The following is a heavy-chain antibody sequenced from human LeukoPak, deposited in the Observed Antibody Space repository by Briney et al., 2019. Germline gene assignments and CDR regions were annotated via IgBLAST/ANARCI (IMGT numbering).Heavy chain of an antibody. Sequence: GESLKISCKGSGYSFNSYWIGWVRQMPGKGLEWMGIIYPGDSDTRYSPSFQGQVTISADKSISTAYLQWSSLKASDTAMYYCARLPGIVATIERYFDYWGQGTLVTVSS. D-gene: IGHD5-12*01. J-gene: IGHJ4*02. CDR2: IYPGDSDT. CDR3: ARLPGIVATIERYFDY. V-gene: IGHV5-51*01. CDR1: GYSFNSYW.